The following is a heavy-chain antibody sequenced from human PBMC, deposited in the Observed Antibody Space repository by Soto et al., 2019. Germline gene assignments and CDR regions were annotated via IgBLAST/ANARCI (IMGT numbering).Heavy chain of an antibody. CDR1: GGSISSGGYY. Sequence: SETLSLTCTVSGGSISSGGYYWSWIRQHPGKGLEWIGYIYYSGSTYYNPSLKSRVTISVDTSKNQFSLKLSSVTAADTAVYYCARVYGGYDILTGYVDYWGQGTLVTVSS. CDR3: ARVYGGYDILTGYVDY. D-gene: IGHD3-9*01. J-gene: IGHJ4*02. CDR2: IYYSGST. V-gene: IGHV4-31*03.